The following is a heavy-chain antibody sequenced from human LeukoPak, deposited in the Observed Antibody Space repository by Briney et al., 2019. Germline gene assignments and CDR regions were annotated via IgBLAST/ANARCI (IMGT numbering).Heavy chain of an antibody. CDR2: IIPIFGTA. J-gene: IGHJ4*02. D-gene: IGHD3-10*01. Sequence: SVRVSCKASGGTFSSYAISWVRQAPGQGLEWMGGIIPIFGTANYAQKFQGRVTITADESTSTAYMELSSLRSEDTAVYYCARYDGGSGPFDYWGQGTLVTVSS. CDR1: GGTFSSYA. CDR3: ARYDGGSGPFDY. V-gene: IGHV1-69*13.